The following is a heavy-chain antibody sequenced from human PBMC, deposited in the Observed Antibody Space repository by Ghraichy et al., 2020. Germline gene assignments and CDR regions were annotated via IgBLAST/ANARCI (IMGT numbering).Heavy chain of an antibody. CDR3: ASERSGWSGLDQ. CDR1: GASMNSYC. V-gene: IGHV4-59*01. J-gene: IGHJ5*02. D-gene: IGHD6-19*01. CDR2: MCYGGSS. Sequence: SETLSLTCTVSGASMNSYCWSWIRQPPGKGLEWIGFMCYGGSSNYNPSLRSRVTISVDTSKNQFSLKLSSVTAADTAVYYCASERSGWSGLDQWGQGTLVTVSS.